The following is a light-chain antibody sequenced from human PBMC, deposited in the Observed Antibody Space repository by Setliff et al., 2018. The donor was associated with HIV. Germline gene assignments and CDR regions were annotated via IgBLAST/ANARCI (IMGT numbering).Light chain of an antibody. Sequence: QSVLTQPASVSGSPGQSITISCSGTSSDIAAYNLVSWYQQHPGKAPKLMISDVSSRPSGVSNRFSGSKSGSTASLTISGLQPEDEADYYCSSFTISTTWVFGGGTEGTVL. CDR2: DVS. J-gene: IGLJ3*02. CDR1: SSDIAAYNL. CDR3: SSFTISTTWV. V-gene: IGLV2-14*03.